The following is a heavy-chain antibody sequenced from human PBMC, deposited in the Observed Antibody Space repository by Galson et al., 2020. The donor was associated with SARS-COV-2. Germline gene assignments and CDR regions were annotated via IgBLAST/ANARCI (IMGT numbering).Heavy chain of an antibody. V-gene: IGHV1-69*01. CDR2: IIPIFGPA. CDR1: GGTFSNYA. CDR3: AREGYTYGFDY. D-gene: IGHD5-18*01. J-gene: IGHJ4*02. Sequence: KISCKASGGTFSNYAIDWVRQAPGQGLEWMGGIIPIFGPASYAQNFQGRLTISADDSTGTAYMESSSLTSGDTAIYYCAREGYTYGFDYWGQGTLVTVSS.